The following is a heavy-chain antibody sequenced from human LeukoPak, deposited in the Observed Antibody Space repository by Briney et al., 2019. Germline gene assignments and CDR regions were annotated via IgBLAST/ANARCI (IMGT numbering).Heavy chain of an antibody. J-gene: IGHJ4*02. CDR2: ISSSGSTI. CDR3: ASSPEYCSGGSCYSGDY. V-gene: IGHV3-48*03. Sequence: GGSLRLSCAASGFTFSSYEMNWVRQAPGKGLEWVSYISSSGSTIYYADSVKGRFTISRDNAKNSLYLQMNSLRAEDTAVYYCASSPEYCSGGSCYSGDYWGQGTLVTVSS. CDR1: GFTFSSYE. D-gene: IGHD2-15*01.